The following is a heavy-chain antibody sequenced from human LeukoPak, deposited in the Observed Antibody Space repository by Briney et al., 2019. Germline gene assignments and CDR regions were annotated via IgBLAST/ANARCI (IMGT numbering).Heavy chain of an antibody. V-gene: IGHV4-39*07. CDR3: ARALEYSSPSTLDDAFDM. J-gene: IGHJ3*02. D-gene: IGHD6-6*01. CDR1: GGSASSSSYY. Sequence: SETLSLTCTVSGGSASSSSYYWGWIRQPPGKGLEWIGSIYYSGTTYYNPSLKSRVTISVDRSKNQFSLKLSSVTAADTAMYYCARALEYSSPSTLDDAFDMWGQGTMVTVSS. CDR2: IYYSGTT.